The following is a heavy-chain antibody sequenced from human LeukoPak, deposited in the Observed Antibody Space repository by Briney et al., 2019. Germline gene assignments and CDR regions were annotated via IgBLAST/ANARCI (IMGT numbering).Heavy chain of an antibody. CDR2: INPDNGGT. CDR1: GGTFSSYA. CDR3: ARPMVRGVIFDGMDV. V-gene: IGHV1-2*02. D-gene: IGHD3-10*01. Sequence: ASVKVSCKASGGTFSSYAISWVRQAPGQGLEWMGWINPDNGGTDYAQKFQGRVTMTRDTSISTAYMELSRLRSDDTAVYYCARPMVRGVIFDGMDVWGQGTTVTVSS. J-gene: IGHJ6*02.